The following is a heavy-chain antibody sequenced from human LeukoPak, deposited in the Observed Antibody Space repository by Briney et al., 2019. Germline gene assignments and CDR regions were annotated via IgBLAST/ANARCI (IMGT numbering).Heavy chain of an antibody. D-gene: IGHD6-13*01. J-gene: IGHJ6*02. CDR3: AREFERSVPGIAAAGTFVGYGMDV. CDR2: INPNSGGT. CDR1: GYTFTGYY. V-gene: IGHV1-2*02. Sequence: GASVKVSCKASGYTFTGYYMHWVRQAPGQGLEWMGWINPNSGGTNYAQKFQGRVTMTRDTSISTAYMELSRLRSDDTAVYYCAREFERSVPGIAAAGTFVGYGMDVWGQGTTVTVSS.